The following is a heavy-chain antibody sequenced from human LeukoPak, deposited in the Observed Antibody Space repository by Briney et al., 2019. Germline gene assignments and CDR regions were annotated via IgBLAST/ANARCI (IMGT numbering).Heavy chain of an antibody. V-gene: IGHV3-7*01. CDR1: GFTFSIYW. CDR3: ARDRRDGYNLLDY. Sequence: GGSLRLSCAASGFTFSIYWMSWVRQAPGKGLEWVANIKQDGSEKYYVDSVKGRFTISRDNAKNSLYLQMNSLRAEDTALYSCARDRRDGYNLLDYWGQGTLVTVSS. D-gene: IGHD5-24*01. CDR2: IKQDGSEK. J-gene: IGHJ4*02.